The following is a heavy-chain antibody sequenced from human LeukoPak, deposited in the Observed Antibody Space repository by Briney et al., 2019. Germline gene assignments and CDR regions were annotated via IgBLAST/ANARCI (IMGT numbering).Heavy chain of an antibody. CDR1: GFTFSSYW. D-gene: IGHD3-3*01. CDR3: ARDLAYYDFWSGRNALDI. Sequence: PGGSLRLFCAASGFTFSSYWMSWVRQAPGKGLEWVANIKEDGNEIYYMDSVKGRFTISRDNAKNSLFMQMSSLRAEDTAVYYCARDLAYYDFWSGRNALDIWGQGTMVTASS. V-gene: IGHV3-7*01. CDR2: IKEDGNEI. J-gene: IGHJ3*02.